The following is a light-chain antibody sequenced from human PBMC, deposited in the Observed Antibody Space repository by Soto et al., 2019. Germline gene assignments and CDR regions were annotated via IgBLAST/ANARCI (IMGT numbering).Light chain of an antibody. V-gene: IGKV3-11*01. CDR2: DTS. CDR1: QSVSSY. CDR3: QQRSSWPLT. Sequence: EIVLTQSPATLSLSPGERATLSGRASQSVSSYLAWYQQKPGQAPRLLIYDTSTRATGIPARFSGSGSGTDFTLTISSLEPEDFAVYYCQQRSSWPLTFGGGTKVDIK. J-gene: IGKJ4*01.